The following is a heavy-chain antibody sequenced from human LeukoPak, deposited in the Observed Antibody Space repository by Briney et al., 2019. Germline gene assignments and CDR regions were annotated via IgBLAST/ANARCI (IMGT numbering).Heavy chain of an antibody. V-gene: IGHV1-46*01. CDR3: ARAYHSSWYLNWFDP. CDR1: GYTFTSYY. Sequence: ASVKVSCKASGYTFTSYYMHWVRQAPGQGLEWMGIINPSGGSTSYAQKFQGRVTMTRDMSTSTVYMELSSLRSEDTAVYYCARAYHSSWYLNWFDPWGQGTLVTVSS. D-gene: IGHD6-13*01. CDR2: INPSGGST. J-gene: IGHJ5*02.